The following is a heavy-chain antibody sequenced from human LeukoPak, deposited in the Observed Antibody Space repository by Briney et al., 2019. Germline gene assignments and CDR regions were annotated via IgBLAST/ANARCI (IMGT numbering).Heavy chain of an antibody. V-gene: IGHV4-39*07. Sequence: PSETLSLTCTVSGGSISSYYWGWIRQPPGKGLEWIGSIYYSGSTYYNPSLKSRVTISVDTSKNQFSLKLSSVTAADTAVYYCARDPGYCSGGSCYAWFDPWGQGTLVTVSS. CDR1: GGSISSYY. CDR3: ARDPGYCSGGSCYAWFDP. D-gene: IGHD2-15*01. CDR2: IYYSGST. J-gene: IGHJ5*02.